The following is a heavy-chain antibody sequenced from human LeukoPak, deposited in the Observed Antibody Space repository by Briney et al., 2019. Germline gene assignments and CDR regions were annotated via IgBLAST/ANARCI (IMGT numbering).Heavy chain of an antibody. CDR2: IYYSGNT. V-gene: IGHV4-59*12. CDR3: ARGPTGYCSGGSCYSIPEIFDY. D-gene: IGHD2-15*01. J-gene: IGHJ4*02. Sequence: SETLSLTCTVSGGSISSYYWSWIRQPPGKGLEWIGYIYYSGNTNYNPSLKSRVTISVDTSKNQFSLKLSSVTAADTAVYYCARGPTGYCSGGSCYSIPEIFDYWGQGTLVTVSS. CDR1: GGSISSYY.